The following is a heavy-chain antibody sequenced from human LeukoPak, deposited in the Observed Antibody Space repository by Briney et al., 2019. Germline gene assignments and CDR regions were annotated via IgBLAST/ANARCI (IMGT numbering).Heavy chain of an antibody. CDR1: GFTFSSYG. J-gene: IGHJ3*02. CDR2: ISYDGSNK. D-gene: IGHD3-22*01. CDR3: AKGDSSGYYDDAFDI. Sequence: GGSLRLSCAASGFTFSSYGMHWVRQAPGKGLEWVAGISYDGSNKYYADSVKGRFTISRDNSKNTLYLQMNSLRAEDTAVYYCAKGDSSGYYDDAFDIWGQGTMVTVSS. V-gene: IGHV3-30*18.